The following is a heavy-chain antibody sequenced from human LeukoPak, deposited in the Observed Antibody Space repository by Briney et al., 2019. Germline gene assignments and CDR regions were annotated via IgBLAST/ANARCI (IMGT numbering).Heavy chain of an antibody. Sequence: SETLSLTCAVYGGSFSGYYWSWIRQPPGKGLEWIGEINHSGSTNYNPSLKSRVTISVDTSKNQFSLKLSSVTAADTAVYYCASGGGVAAAGYWGQGTLVTVSS. CDR2: INHSGST. J-gene: IGHJ4*02. D-gene: IGHD6-13*01. V-gene: IGHV4-34*01. CDR3: ASGGGVAAAGY. CDR1: GGSFSGYY.